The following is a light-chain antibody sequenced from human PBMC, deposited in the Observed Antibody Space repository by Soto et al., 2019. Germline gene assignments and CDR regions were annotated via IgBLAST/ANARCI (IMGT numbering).Light chain of an antibody. J-gene: IGLJ1*01. CDR3: SSYTSTFYV. V-gene: IGLV2-14*01. Sequence: QSVLTQPASVSRSPGPSLTISCTGTSSDVGGYNYVSWYQQHPGKAPKLMIYDVSNRPSGVSNRFSGSKSGNTASLTISGLQAEDEADYYCSSYTSTFYVFGTGTKVTVL. CDR2: DVS. CDR1: SSDVGGYNY.